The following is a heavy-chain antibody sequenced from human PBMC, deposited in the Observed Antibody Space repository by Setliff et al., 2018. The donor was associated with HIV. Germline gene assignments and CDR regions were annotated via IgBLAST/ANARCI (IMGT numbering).Heavy chain of an antibody. CDR2: INHSGST. J-gene: IGHJ4*02. D-gene: IGHD3-16*02. V-gene: IGHV4-39*07. Sequence: PSETLSLTCTVSGGSISNGNYYWAWIRQSPGKGLEWIGEINHSGSTNYNPSLKSRVTISVDTSKNQFSLKLSSVTAADTAVYYCARGHGYYDYVWGSYRSYYFDYWGQGTLVTVSS. CDR3: ARGHGYYDYVWGSYRSYYFDY. CDR1: GGSISNGNYY.